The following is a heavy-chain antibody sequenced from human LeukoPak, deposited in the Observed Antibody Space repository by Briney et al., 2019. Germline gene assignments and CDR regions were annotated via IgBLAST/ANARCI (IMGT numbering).Heavy chain of an antibody. CDR1: GFTFSTYW. CDR2: MNRDGSTI. CDR3: ATGGRYYLDN. Sequence: GGSLRLSCAASGFTFSTYWMHWVRHAPGKGLVWVSRMNRDGSTINYADSVKGRFTVSRDNAKNTLFLRMNILGAEDTAVYYCATGGRYYLDNWGQGTLVIVSS. V-gene: IGHV3-74*01. J-gene: IGHJ4*02.